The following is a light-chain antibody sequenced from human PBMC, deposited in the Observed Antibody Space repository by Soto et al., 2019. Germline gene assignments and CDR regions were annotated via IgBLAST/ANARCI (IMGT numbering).Light chain of an antibody. J-gene: IGKJ3*01. CDR2: KAS. V-gene: IGKV1-5*03. Sequence: DTQMTQSPSTLSASVGDRVTITCRASQSISSWLAWYQHKPGKAPKLLIYKASSLESGVPSRFSGSGSGTEFTLTISSLQTDDFATYYCQQYNGFPFTFGPRTKVDIK. CDR3: QQYNGFPFT. CDR1: QSISSW.